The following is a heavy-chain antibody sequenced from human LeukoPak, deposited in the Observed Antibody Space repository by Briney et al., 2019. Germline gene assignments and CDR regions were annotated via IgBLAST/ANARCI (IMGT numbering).Heavy chain of an antibody. CDR2: IKQDGSKQ. CDR1: GFTFSAYW. J-gene: IGHJ4*02. Sequence: PGGSLRLSCVGSGFTFSAYWMQWVCQAPGKGLEWVANIKQDGSKQFYVDSVKGRFTISRDNAKNSLYLQMNSLRAEDTAVYYCARRYFDYWGQGTLVTVSS. CDR3: ARRYFDY. V-gene: IGHV3-7*01.